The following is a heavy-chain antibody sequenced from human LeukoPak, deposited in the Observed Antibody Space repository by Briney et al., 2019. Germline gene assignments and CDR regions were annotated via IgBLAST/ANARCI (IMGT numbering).Heavy chain of an antibody. CDR2: IYTSGST. V-gene: IGHV4-4*07. Sequence: SETLSLTCTVSGVSISSYYWSWIRQPAGKGLEWIGRIYTSGSTNYNPSLKSRVTMSVDTSKNQFSLKLSSVTAADTAVYYCARDLLLTGTTEEYYYYGMDVWGQGTTVTVSS. CDR1: GVSISSYY. CDR3: ARDLLLTGTTEEYYYYGMDV. J-gene: IGHJ6*02. D-gene: IGHD1-20*01.